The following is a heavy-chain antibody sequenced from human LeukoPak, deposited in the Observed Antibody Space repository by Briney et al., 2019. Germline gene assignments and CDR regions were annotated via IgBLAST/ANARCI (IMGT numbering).Heavy chain of an antibody. CDR3: ARVPLLDYGDYHWFDP. V-gene: IGHV4-59*01. Sequence: SETLSLTCTVSGGSISSYYWSWIRQPPGKGLEWIGYIYYSGSTNCNPSLKSRVTISVDTSKNQFSLKLSSVTAADTAVYYCARVPLLDYGDYHWFDPWGQGTLVTVSS. J-gene: IGHJ5*02. CDR1: GGSISSYY. CDR2: IYYSGST. D-gene: IGHD4-17*01.